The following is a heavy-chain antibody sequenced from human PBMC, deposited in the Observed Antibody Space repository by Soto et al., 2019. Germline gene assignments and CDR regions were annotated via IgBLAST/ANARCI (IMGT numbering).Heavy chain of an antibody. Sequence: GGSLRLSCAASGFTFSNYHMHWVRQTPDKGLEWVAVIWNDGTQKNYADSVKGRFTISRDNSNNILYLQMNSLRAEDTAVYYCARIGTWALNFDYWGHGTLVTVSS. V-gene: IGHV3-33*01. CDR3: ARIGTWALNFDY. J-gene: IGHJ4*01. CDR1: GFTFSNYH. CDR2: IWNDGTQK. D-gene: IGHD7-27*01.